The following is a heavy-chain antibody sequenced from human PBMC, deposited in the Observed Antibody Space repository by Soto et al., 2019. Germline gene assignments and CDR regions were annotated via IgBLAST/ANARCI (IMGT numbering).Heavy chain of an antibody. D-gene: IGHD5-18*01. CDR2: IYSGGSA. CDR3: ARHGYSYGGGYFDY. J-gene: IGHJ4*02. V-gene: IGHV3-66*04. CDR1: GFTVSSNY. Sequence: EVQLVESGGGLVQPGGSLRLSCAASGFTVSSNYMSWVRQAQGKGLEWVSVIYSGGSAYYADSVKGRFTISRDNSKNTMDLKMNSLRASDTAVYYCARHGYSYGGGYFDYWGQGTLVTVSS.